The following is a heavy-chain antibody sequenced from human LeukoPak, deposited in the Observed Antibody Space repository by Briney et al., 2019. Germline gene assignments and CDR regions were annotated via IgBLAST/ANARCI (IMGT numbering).Heavy chain of an antibody. CDR3: ARDLAGIATDYFDH. V-gene: IGHV3-30*02. Sequence: GGSLRLSCAASGFTFSSYGMHWVRQAPGKGLEWVAFIRYDGSNKYYADSVKGRFTISRDNAKNSLYLQMHSLRAEDTAVYYCARDLAGIATDYFDHWGQGTLVTVSS. D-gene: IGHD2-21*01. CDR2: IRYDGSNK. J-gene: IGHJ4*02. CDR1: GFTFSSYG.